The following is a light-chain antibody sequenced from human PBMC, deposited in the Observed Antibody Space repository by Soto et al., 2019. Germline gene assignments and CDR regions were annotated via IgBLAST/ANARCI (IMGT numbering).Light chain of an antibody. Sequence: EIVLTQSPATLSLSPGQRATLSCRASQTVRGSYLAWYQQKPGQAPRLLIYDASDRPTGIPARFSGSGSWTDVTLTISSLEPEDFAVYYCQQRGDWPLYTFGQGTKVEIK. V-gene: IGKV3-11*01. CDR1: QTVRGSY. CDR3: QQRGDWPLYT. J-gene: IGKJ2*01. CDR2: DAS.